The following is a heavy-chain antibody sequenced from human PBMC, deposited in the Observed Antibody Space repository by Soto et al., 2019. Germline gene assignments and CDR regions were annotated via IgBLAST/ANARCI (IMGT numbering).Heavy chain of an antibody. D-gene: IGHD5-12*01. V-gene: IGHV1-69*02. CDR1: GGTFSSYT. J-gene: IGHJ4*02. Sequence: QVQLVQSGAEVKKSGSSVKVSCKASGGTFSSYTINWVRQAPGQGLEWMGRIIPSLGRPNYAQKFQGRVTVTADKSTSTAYMELSSLRSEDTAVFYCARLGVNSAYELWGQGTLVTVSS. CDR3: ARLGVNSAYEL. CDR2: IIPSLGRP.